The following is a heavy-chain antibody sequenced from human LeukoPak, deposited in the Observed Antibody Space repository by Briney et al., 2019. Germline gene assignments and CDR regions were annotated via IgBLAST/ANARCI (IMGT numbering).Heavy chain of an antibody. Sequence: PGGSLRLSCAASGLTFSTYWMSWARQAPGKGLEWVANIKQDGSEKVYVDSVKGRFTISRDNAQNSLFLQMNALRAEDTAVYYCARDPYSSTWSYGMDVWGQGTTVTVSS. V-gene: IGHV3-7*05. D-gene: IGHD6-13*01. CDR3: ARDPYSSTWSYGMDV. J-gene: IGHJ6*02. CDR1: GLTFSTYW. CDR2: IKQDGSEK.